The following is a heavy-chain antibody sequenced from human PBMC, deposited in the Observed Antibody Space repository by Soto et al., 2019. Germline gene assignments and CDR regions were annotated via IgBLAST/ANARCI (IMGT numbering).Heavy chain of an antibody. J-gene: IGHJ4*02. CDR3: ARAATGSYHSAY. V-gene: IGHV1-18*04. CDR1: GYAFTSYG. Sequence: QVQLVQSGPEVKKPGASVRVSCMTSGYAFTSYGVNWVRQVPGQGLEWMGWIAPHSGRTTYLPKFQGRVTITADPSTTTAYMALTSLSSDDTGIYFCARAATGSYHSAYWGQGTVVTVSA. D-gene: IGHD3-10*01. CDR2: IAPHSGRT.